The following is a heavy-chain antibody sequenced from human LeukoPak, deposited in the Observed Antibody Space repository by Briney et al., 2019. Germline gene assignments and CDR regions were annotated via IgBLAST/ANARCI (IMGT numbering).Heavy chain of an antibody. Sequence: ASVKVCCKASGYTFTAYYIHWVRQAPGQGLEWMGRINPNSGGANFAQKFQGRVTMTSDTSTSTAYMELRRLTSDDTAVYYCARVEWIQLWLLDYWGQGTLVTVSS. CDR2: INPNSGGA. D-gene: IGHD5-18*01. V-gene: IGHV1-2*06. J-gene: IGHJ4*02. CDR3: ARVEWIQLWLLDY. CDR1: GYTFTAYY.